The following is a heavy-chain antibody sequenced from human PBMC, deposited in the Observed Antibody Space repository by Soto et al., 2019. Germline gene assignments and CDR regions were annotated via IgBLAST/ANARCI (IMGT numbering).Heavy chain of an antibody. V-gene: IGHV3-9*01. CDR1: GFTFDDYA. Sequence: EVQLVESGGGLVQPGRSLRLSCAASGFTFDDYAMHWVRQAPGKGLEWVSGISWNSYSIGYADSVKGRFTISRDNAKNSLNLQMNSLRAEDTALYYCAKDITYGDYEYQYFDLWGRGTLVTVSS. CDR3: AKDITYGDYEYQYFDL. D-gene: IGHD4-17*01. CDR2: ISWNSYSI. J-gene: IGHJ2*01.